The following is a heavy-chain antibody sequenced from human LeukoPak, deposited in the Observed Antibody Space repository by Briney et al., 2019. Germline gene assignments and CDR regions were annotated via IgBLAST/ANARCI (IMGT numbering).Heavy chain of an antibody. D-gene: IGHD6-13*01. CDR2: IYYSGST. J-gene: IGHJ3*02. V-gene: IGHV4-39*07. CDR1: GGSISSSSYY. Sequence: PSETLSLTCTVSGGSISSSSYYWGWIRQPPGKGLEWIGSIYYSGSTYYNPSLKSRVTISVDTSKNQFSLKLSSVTAADTAVYYCARQQLRGTFDIWGQGTMVTVSS. CDR3: ARQQLRGTFDI.